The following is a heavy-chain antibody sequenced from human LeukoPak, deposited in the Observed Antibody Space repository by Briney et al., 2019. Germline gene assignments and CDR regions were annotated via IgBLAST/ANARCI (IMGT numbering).Heavy chain of an antibody. CDR3: ARTTEGGYTYDYFYYYMDV. CDR1: GGSISSSSYY. CDR2: IYTSGST. D-gene: IGHD5-18*01. Sequence: PSETLSLTCTVSGGSISSSSYYWSWIRQPAGKGLEWIGRIYTSGSTNYNPSLKSRVTISVDTSKNQFSLKLSSVTAADTAVYYCARTTEGGYTYDYFYYYMDVWGKGTTVTISS. V-gene: IGHV4-61*02. J-gene: IGHJ6*03.